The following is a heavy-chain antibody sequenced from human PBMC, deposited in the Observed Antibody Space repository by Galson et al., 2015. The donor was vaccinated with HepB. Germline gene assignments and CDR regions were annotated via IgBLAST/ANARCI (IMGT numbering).Heavy chain of an antibody. CDR3: ARATVTTREGYFDY. CDR2: IWYDGSNN. J-gene: IGHJ4*02. Sequence: SLRLSCAASGFTLSSYGMHWVRQAPGKGLEWVAVIWYDGSNNYDADSVKGRLTISRDNSKNTLYLQMNSLRAEDTAVYYCARATVTTREGYFDYWGQGSLVTVSS. V-gene: IGHV3-33*01. CDR1: GFTLSSYG. D-gene: IGHD4-17*01.